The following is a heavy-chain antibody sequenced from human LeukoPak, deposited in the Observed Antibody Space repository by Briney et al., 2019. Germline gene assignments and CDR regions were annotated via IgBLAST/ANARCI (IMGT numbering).Heavy chain of an antibody. CDR1: GFTFSSYA. V-gene: IGHV3-23*01. D-gene: IGHD1-1*01. CDR2: ISGSGGNT. J-gene: IGHJ4*02. Sequence: GGSLRLSCAASGFTFSSYALSWVRQAPGKGLQWVSAISGSGGNTYYADSVKGRFTISRDNSKNTLSLQMNSLTAEDTAVYYCAKNPRLEGWIYFDSWGQGILVTVSS. CDR3: AKNPRLEGWIYFDS.